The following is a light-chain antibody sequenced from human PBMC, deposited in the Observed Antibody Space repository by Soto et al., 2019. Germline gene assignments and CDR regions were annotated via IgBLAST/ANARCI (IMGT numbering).Light chain of an antibody. CDR3: QQYGASPFT. CDR2: GAS. CDR1: RHVYINA. V-gene: IGKV3-20*01. J-gene: IGKJ3*01. Sequence: VVLTQSPATLSLSPGERATLSCRASRHVYINALGWYQQKPGRTPTLLIYGASTRATDVPDRFSATGSGTYFSLTISRVEPEDSAFYYCQQYGASPFTFGPGTRLEI.